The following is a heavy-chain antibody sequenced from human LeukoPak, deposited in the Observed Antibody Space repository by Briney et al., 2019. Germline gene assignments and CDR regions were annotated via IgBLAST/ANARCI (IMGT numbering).Heavy chain of an antibody. CDR2: IYQSGST. J-gene: IGHJ4*02. V-gene: IGHV4-38-2*02. Sequence: SETLSLTCTVSGYSISSGYYWGWIRQPPGKGLEWIGSIYQSGSTYYNPSLKSRVTISVDTSKNQFSLKLSSVTAADTAVYYCARAYSSGWFIFDYWGQGTLVTVSS. CDR3: ARAYSSGWFIFDY. D-gene: IGHD6-19*01. CDR1: GYSISSGYY.